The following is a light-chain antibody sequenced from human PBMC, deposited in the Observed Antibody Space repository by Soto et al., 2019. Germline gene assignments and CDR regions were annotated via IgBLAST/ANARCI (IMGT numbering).Light chain of an antibody. CDR2: GAS. CDR1: QTISSSY. J-gene: IGKJ1*01. Sequence: EIVLTQSPGTLSLSPGERAILSCRASQTISSSYLAWYLQKPGQAPRLLIYGASSRATGIPDTFSGSGSGTDFTLTISRLEPEDFAVYYCQQYGSSRWTFGQGTKVEI. V-gene: IGKV3-20*01. CDR3: QQYGSSRWT.